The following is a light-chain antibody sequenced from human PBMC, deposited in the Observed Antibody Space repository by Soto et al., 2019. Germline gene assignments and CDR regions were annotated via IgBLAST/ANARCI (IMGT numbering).Light chain of an antibody. Sequence: DIVITQSPATLSVSPWERATLSCRASQSVNSKLAWYQQKPGQAPRLLIYDASNRATGIPARFSGSGSGTDFTLTIDRLEPEDFAMYYCQQYSFSPPTFGQGSMVDIK. CDR3: QQYSFSPPT. J-gene: IGKJ1*01. CDR2: DAS. CDR1: QSVNSK. V-gene: IGKV3D-15*01.